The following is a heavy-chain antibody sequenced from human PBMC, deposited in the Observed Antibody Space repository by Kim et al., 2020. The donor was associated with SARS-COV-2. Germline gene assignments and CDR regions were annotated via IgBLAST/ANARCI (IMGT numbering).Heavy chain of an antibody. J-gene: IGHJ6*02. CDR2: IYYSGST. D-gene: IGHD2-2*01. Sequence: SETLSLTCTVSGGSISSSSYYWGWIRQPPGKGLEWIGSIYYSGSTYYNPSLKSRVTISVDTSKNQFSLKLSSVTAADTAVYYCARHGGYCSSTSCHAIYYYYYYGMDVWGQGTTVTVSS. V-gene: IGHV4-39*01. CDR1: GGSISSSSYY. CDR3: ARHGGYCSSTSCHAIYYYYYYGMDV.